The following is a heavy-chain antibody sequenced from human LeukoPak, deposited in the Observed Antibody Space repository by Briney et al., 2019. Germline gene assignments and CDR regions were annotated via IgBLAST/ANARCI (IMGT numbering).Heavy chain of an antibody. CDR2: VYYTGTT. V-gene: IGHV4-59*01. Sequence: PSETLSLSCTVSGDSISSYYWSWIRQPPGQGLEWICYVYYTGTTNYNPSLESRVTISVASSKNQFSLKLTSVTAADTAVYYCARDQLERRGAYYYYGMDVWGQGTTVIVSS. J-gene: IGHJ6*02. CDR3: ARDQLERRGAYYYYGMDV. CDR1: GDSISSYY. D-gene: IGHD1-1*01.